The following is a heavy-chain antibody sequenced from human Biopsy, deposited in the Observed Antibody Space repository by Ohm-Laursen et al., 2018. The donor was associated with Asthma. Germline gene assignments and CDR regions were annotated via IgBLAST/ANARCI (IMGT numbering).Heavy chain of an antibody. Sequence: SLRLSCSASGFAVSRDYMFWVRQAPGKGLEWVSVIYSGGTSHTADSVRGRFTISRDYSENTLYLQMHSLRAEDTAVYYCARGDSSSWSHYYFDYWGQGTLVTVSS. D-gene: IGHD6-13*01. CDR1: GFAVSRDY. J-gene: IGHJ4*02. CDR2: IYSGGTS. V-gene: IGHV3-53*01. CDR3: ARGDSSSWSHYYFDY.